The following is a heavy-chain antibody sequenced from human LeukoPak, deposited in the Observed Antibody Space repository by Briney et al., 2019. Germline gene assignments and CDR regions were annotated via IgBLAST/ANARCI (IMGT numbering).Heavy chain of an antibody. CDR3: ARVRRPQAAAGPDY. CDR1: GYSTSSGYY. D-gene: IGHD6-13*01. V-gene: IGHV4-38-2*02. CDR2: IYHSGST. Sequence: SSETLSLTCTVSGYSTSSGYYWGWIRQPPGKGLEWIGSIYHSGSTYYNPSLKSRVTISVDTSKNQFSLKLSSVTAADTAVYYCARVRRPQAAAGPDYWGQGTLVTVSS. J-gene: IGHJ4*02.